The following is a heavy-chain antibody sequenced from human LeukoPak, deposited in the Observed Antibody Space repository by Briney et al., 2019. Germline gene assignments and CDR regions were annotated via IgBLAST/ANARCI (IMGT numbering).Heavy chain of an antibody. J-gene: IGHJ6*03. V-gene: IGHV1-69*05. CDR2: IIPIFGTA. CDR3: ARVGYDSTSYYYYYYMDV. CDR1: GGTFSSYA. D-gene: IGHD3-22*01. Sequence: SVKVSCKASGGTFSSYAISWVRQAPGQGLEWMGGIIPIFGTANYAQKFQGRVTMTRDTSISTAYMELSRLRSDDTAVYYCARVGYDSTSYYYYYYMDVWGKGTTVTISS.